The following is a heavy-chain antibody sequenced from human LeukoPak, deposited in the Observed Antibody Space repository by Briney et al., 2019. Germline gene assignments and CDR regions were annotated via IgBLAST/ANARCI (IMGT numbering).Heavy chain of an antibody. J-gene: IGHJ4*02. CDR1: GFTFSSYG. CDR3: AKTSGPDYGPLDY. D-gene: IGHD4-17*01. V-gene: IGHV3-33*06. CDR2: IWYDGSNK. Sequence: GRSLRLSCAASGFTFSSYGMHWVRQAPGKGLEWVAVIWYDGSNKYYADSVKGRFTISRDNSKNTLYLQMNSLRAEDTAVYYCAKTSGPDYGPLDYWGQGTLVTVSS.